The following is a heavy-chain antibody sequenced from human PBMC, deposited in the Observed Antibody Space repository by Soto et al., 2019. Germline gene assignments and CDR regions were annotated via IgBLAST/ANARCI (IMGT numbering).Heavy chain of an antibody. Sequence: SETLSLTCAVYGGSVSSGNYYWSWIRQPPGKGLEWIGEMSHRGGTHFNPSLKSRVTISVDTSKSHFSLKMSSVTAADTALYYCAGVERGTATTVVDAFDIWGPGTMVTVSS. CDR3: AGVERGTATTVVDAFDI. D-gene: IGHD1-1*01. CDR2: MSHRGGT. V-gene: IGHV4-61*03. J-gene: IGHJ3*02. CDR1: GGSVSSGNYY.